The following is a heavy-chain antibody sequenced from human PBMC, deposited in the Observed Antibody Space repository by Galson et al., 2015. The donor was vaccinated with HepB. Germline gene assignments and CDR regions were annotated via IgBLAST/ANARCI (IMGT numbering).Heavy chain of an antibody. V-gene: IGHV4-39*01. CDR1: GGSISSSSYY. CDR3: ARRYYCSTGCYFGAFDI. J-gene: IGHJ3*02. CDR2: ISYSGDT. Sequence: LSLTCTVSGGSISSSSYYWGWIRQPPGKGLEWLVIISYSGDTYYNPSLKSRVTISEDTSTNQFSLKLTSVTAADTAVYYCARRYYCSTGCYFGAFDIWGQGSMVTVSS. D-gene: IGHD2-2*01.